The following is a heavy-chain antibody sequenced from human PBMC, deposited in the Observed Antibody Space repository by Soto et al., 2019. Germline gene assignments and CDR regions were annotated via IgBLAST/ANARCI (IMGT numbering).Heavy chain of an antibody. J-gene: IGHJ4*02. CDR3: ARGGPYDRSGEQEVHY. CDR2: VYHSGST. Sequence: SDTLSLPCAVSGGSISSGGYSWSWIRQPPGKGLEWIGYVYHSGSTYYNPSLKSRVTISVDRSKNQFSLKMSSVTAAETAVYYCARGGPYDRSGEQEVHYWGKRNLGTV. CDR1: GGSISSGGYS. D-gene: IGHD3-22*01. V-gene: IGHV4-30-2*01.